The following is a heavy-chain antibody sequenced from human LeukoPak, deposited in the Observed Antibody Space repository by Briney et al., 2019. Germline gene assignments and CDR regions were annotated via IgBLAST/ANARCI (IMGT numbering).Heavy chain of an antibody. D-gene: IGHD3/OR15-3a*01. Sequence: GGSLRLSCAASGFTFSSYWMSWVRQAPGKGLEWVANIKQDGSEKYYVDSVKGRFTISRDNAKNSLYLQMNSLRADDTAVYYCARRPAFPGYYTTTRGNWFDPWGQGTLVTVSS. J-gene: IGHJ5*02. CDR3: ARRPAFPGYYTTTRGNWFDP. CDR1: GFTFSSYW. V-gene: IGHV3-7*01. CDR2: IKQDGSEK.